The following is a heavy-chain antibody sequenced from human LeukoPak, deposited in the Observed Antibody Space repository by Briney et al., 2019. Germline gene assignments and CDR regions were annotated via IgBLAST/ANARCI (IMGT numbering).Heavy chain of an antibody. CDR1: GDSISRGNYY. CDR3: ARDRAGDSFDI. V-gene: IGHV4-61*02. Sequence: SQTLSLTCTVSGDSISRGNYYWTWIRQPAGKRLEWIGRIHTSGSTNYNPSPKSQVTISMDTSKNQFSLNLNSVTAADTAVYYCARDRAGDSFDIWGQGTMVTVSS. J-gene: IGHJ3*02. CDR2: IHTSGST. D-gene: IGHD7-27*01.